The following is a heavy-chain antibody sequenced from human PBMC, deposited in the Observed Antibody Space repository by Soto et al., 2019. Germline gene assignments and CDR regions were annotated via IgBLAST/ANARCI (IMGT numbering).Heavy chain of an antibody. D-gene: IGHD6-19*01. V-gene: IGHV3-48*02. J-gene: IGHJ4*02. Sequence: PGGSLRLSCLASGFSLANSPLNWVGENPGRGLEWISYSSPRGDTIYYADSVEGRFTISRDNARNSLSLHMSSLRDEDSALYYCAKGPHTNVGWPYYFESWGQGVPVTVS. CDR1: GFSLANSP. CDR3: AKGPHTNVGWPYYFES. CDR2: SSPRGDTI.